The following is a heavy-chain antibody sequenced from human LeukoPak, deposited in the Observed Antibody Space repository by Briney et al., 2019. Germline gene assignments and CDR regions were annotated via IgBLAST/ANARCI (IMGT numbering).Heavy chain of an antibody. D-gene: IGHD4/OR15-4a*01. Sequence: GGSLRLSCAASGFTFSSYWMTWVRQAPGKGLEWVANIKQDGTDKYYVDSVKGRFTISRDNAKNSLFLQVGSLRADDTAVYYCARASMGGRDYHLDSWGQGTLVTVSS. V-gene: IGHV3-7*01. J-gene: IGHJ4*02. CDR1: GFTFSSYW. CDR3: ARASMGGRDYHLDS. CDR2: IKQDGTDK.